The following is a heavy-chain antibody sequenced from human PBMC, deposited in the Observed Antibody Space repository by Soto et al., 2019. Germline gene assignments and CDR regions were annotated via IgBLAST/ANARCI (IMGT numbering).Heavy chain of an antibody. D-gene: IGHD6-6*01. CDR2: IIPIFGTA. CDR1: GGTFSSYA. CDR3: ARHEQLEYYFDY. V-gene: IGHV1-69*13. J-gene: IGHJ4*02. Sequence: ASVKVSCKASGGTFSSYAISWVRQAPGQGLEWMGGIIPIFGTANYAQKFQGRVTITADESTSTAYMELSSLRSEDTAVYYCARHEQLEYYFDYWGQGTLVTVS.